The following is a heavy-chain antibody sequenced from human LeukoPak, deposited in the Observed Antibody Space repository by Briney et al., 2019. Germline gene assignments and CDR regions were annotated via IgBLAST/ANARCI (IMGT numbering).Heavy chain of an antibody. V-gene: IGHV3-30*04. D-gene: IGHD6-13*01. CDR2: ISYNGSNK. CDR1: GFTFSSYA. Sequence: AGSLRLSCAASGFTFSSYAMHWVRQAPSKGLEWVGVISYNGSNKYYTDSVKGRLSIYTDNSKKTPYLQMNSHIANGTSVSYCARDRITAAGTLWFDPWGQGTLVTVCS. J-gene: IGHJ5*02. CDR3: ARDRITAAGTLWFDP.